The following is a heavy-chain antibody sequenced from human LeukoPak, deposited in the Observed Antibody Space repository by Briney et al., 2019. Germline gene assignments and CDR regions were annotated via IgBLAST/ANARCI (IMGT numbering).Heavy chain of an antibody. V-gene: IGHV4-59*11. CDR1: GGSISGHY. J-gene: IGHJ6*03. CDR2: MYYSGIT. Sequence: TSETLSLTCTVSGGSISGHYWSWIRQPPGKGQEWIGYMYYSGITNYNPSLKSRVTISADTSKNQFSLKLSSVPGSDAAIYSYATYAKYGYYYYMDVWGKGTTVTVSS. D-gene: IGHD2-8*01. CDR3: ATYAKYGYYYYMDV.